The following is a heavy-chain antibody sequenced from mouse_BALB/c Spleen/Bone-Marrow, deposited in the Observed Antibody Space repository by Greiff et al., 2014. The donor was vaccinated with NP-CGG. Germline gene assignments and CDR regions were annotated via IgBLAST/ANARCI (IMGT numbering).Heavy chain of an antibody. D-gene: IGHD2-14*01. J-gene: IGHJ2*01. CDR3: ARDVPLYDVGYFDY. CDR1: GFTFSSFG. CDR2: IGSGSSTI. V-gene: IGHV5-17*02. Sequence: EVKLVESGGGLVQPGGSRKLSCAASGFTFSSFGMHWVRQAPEKGLEWVAYIGSGSSTIYYADTVKGRFTISRDNPKNTLFLQMTSLRSEDTAMYYCARDVPLYDVGYFDYWGQGTTLTVSS.